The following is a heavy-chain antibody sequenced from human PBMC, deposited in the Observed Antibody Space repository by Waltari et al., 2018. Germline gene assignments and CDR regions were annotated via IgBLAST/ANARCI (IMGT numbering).Heavy chain of an antibody. D-gene: IGHD4-17*01. CDR1: GFTFRNYA. CDR2: ITGSGGGT. J-gene: IGHJ4*02. Sequence: EVQLLESGGGLVQPGGSLSLSCAFSGFTFRNYARNWVRQAPGKGLEWISGITGSGGGTYYADSVKGRFTISRDNSKNTLYLEMNSLRAEDTAVYYCAKGGYGDYVSLLDYWGQGTLVTVSS. CDR3: AKGGYGDYVSLLDY. V-gene: IGHV3-23*01.